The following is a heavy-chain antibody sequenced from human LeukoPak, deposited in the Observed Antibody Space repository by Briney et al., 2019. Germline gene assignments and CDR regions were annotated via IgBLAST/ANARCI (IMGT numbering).Heavy chain of an antibody. CDR2: INPNSGGT. D-gene: IGHD3-3*01. J-gene: IGHJ6*02. Sequence: GASVKVSCKASGYTFTGYYMHWVRQAPGQGLEWMGRINPNSGGTNYAQKFQGRVTMTRDTSISTAYMELSRLRSDDTAVYYCARDQDITIFGVVITTYYYYGMDVWGQGTTVTVSS. CDR3: ARDQDITIFGVVITTYYYYGMDV. V-gene: IGHV1-2*06. CDR1: GYTFTGYY.